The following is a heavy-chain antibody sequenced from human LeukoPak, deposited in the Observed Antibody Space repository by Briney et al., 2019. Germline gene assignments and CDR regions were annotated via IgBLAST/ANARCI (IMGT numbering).Heavy chain of an antibody. CDR1: GYTFTSYY. V-gene: IGHV1-46*01. Sequence: ASVKVSCKASGYTFTSYYMHWVQQAPGQGLEWMGIINPSGGSTSYAQKFQGRVTMTRDTSTSTVYMELSSLRSEDTAVYYCARDTSPRVAASGPEVGWFDPWGQGTLVTVSS. D-gene: IGHD2-15*01. J-gene: IGHJ5*02. CDR3: ARDTSPRVAASGPEVGWFDP. CDR2: INPSGGST.